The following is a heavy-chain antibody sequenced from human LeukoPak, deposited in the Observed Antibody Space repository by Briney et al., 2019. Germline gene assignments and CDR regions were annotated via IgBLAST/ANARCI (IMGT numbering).Heavy chain of an antibody. J-gene: IGHJ5*02. CDR1: GGSISSGDYY. CDR3: ARVSLGYCSSTSCYWFDP. Sequence: SETLSLTCTVSGGSISSGDYYWSWIRQPPGKGLEWIGYIYYSGSTYYNPPLKSRVTISVDTSKNQFSLKLSSVTAADTAVYYCARVSLGYCSSTSCYWFDPWGQGTLVTVSS. V-gene: IGHV4-30-4*01. D-gene: IGHD2-2*01. CDR2: IYYSGST.